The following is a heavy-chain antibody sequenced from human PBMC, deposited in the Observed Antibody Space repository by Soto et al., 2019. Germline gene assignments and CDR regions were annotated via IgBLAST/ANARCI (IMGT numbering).Heavy chain of an antibody. Sequence: GLEWVSAISGSGGSTYYADSVKGRFTISRDNSKNTLYLQMNSLRAEDTAVYYCAKDRGIAAAGTRGFDPWGQGTLVTVSS. D-gene: IGHD6-13*01. CDR2: ISGSGGST. V-gene: IGHV3-23*01. J-gene: IGHJ5*02. CDR3: AKDRGIAAAGTRGFDP.